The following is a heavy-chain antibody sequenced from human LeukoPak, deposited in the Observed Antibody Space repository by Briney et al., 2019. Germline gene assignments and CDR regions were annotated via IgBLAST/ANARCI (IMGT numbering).Heavy chain of an antibody. V-gene: IGHV3-23*01. J-gene: IGHJ4*02. CDR3: TRGVWSTGLNY. Sequence: PGGSLRLSCAASGFTFSSYAMSWVRQAPGKGLEWVSAISGSGGSTYYADSVKGRFTISRDNSKNTPYLQMNSLRAEDTAVYYCTRGVWSTGLNYWGQGALATVSS. CDR1: GFTFSSYA. CDR2: ISGSGGST. D-gene: IGHD3-9*01.